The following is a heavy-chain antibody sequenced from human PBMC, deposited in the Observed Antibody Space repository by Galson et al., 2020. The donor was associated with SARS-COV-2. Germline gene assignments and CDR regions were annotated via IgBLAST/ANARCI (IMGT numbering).Heavy chain of an antibody. CDR1: GYTFTSYG. J-gene: IGHJ6*03. CDR2: ISAYNANT. CDR3: ARLSPEADIVVVPGMDV. V-gene: IGHV1-18*01. Sequence: ASVTVSCKASGYTFTSYGISWVRQAPGQGLEWMGWISAYNANTNYAQKLQGRVTMTTDTSTSTVYMELRSLRSDDTAVYYCARLSPEADIVVVPGMDVWGKGTRVTVSS. D-gene: IGHD2-2*01.